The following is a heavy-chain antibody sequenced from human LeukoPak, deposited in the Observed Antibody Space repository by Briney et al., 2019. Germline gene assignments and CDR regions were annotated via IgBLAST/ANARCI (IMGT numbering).Heavy chain of an antibody. CDR3: ARVPGLDAFDI. Sequence: PGGSLRLSCAASGLAFSSYSMNWVRQAPGKGLEWVSSISSSSSYIYYADSVKGRFTISRDNAKNSLYLQMNSLRAEDTAVYYCARVPGLDAFDIWGQGTMVTVSS. V-gene: IGHV3-21*01. J-gene: IGHJ3*02. CDR1: GLAFSSYS. CDR2: ISSSSSYI.